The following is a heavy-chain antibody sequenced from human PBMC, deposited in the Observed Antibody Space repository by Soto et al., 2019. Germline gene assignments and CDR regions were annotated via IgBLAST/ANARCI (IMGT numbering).Heavy chain of an antibody. CDR1: GGSISSYY. CDR3: ARRYGYSFDY. Sequence: QVQLQESGPGLVKPSETLSLTCTVSGGSISSYYWSWIRQPPGKGLEWIGYIYNSVRTNYNPSLQSRVTISVGTSKNQFSLKLSSVTAADTAVYYCARRYGYSFDYWGQGTLVTVSS. V-gene: IGHV4-59*08. D-gene: IGHD1-1*01. CDR2: IYNSVRT. J-gene: IGHJ4*02.